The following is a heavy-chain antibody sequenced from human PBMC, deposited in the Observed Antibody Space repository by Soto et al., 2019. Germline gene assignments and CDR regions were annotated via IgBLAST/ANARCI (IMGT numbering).Heavy chain of an antibody. CDR3: AIGHWLGN. D-gene: IGHD6-19*01. Sequence: DVQLVESGGALVQPGESLRLSCAASGFTFSDYLMTWVRQAPGKGLEWVATIKQDGNEKYYVDSVKGRFTISRDNANNSLYLQMSGLRAEDPAVYYCAIGHWLGNWGHGTRVTVSS. V-gene: IGHV3-7*01. CDR1: GFTFSDYL. CDR2: IKQDGNEK. J-gene: IGHJ4*01.